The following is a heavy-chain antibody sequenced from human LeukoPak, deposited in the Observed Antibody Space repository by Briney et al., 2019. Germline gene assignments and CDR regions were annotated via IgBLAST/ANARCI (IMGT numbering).Heavy chain of an antibody. D-gene: IGHD6-13*01. CDR2: INHSGST. CDR1: GGSFSGYY. Sequence: SETLSLTCAVYGGSFSGYYWSWIRQPPGKGLEWIGEINHSGSTNYNPSLKSRVTISVDTSKNQFSLKLSSVTAADTAVYYCARGPGYSSSWSQGTLVTVSS. V-gene: IGHV4-34*01. CDR3: ARGPGYSSS. J-gene: IGHJ4*02.